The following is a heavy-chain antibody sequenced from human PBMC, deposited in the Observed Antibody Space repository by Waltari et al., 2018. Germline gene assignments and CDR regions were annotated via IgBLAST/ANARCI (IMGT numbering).Heavy chain of an antibody. D-gene: IGHD1-26*01. CDR1: GGTFSSYA. J-gene: IGHJ4*02. CDR3: ARDRERVVGAAHDY. CDR2: IIPIFGTA. V-gene: IGHV1-69*05. Sequence: QVQLVQSGAEVKKPGSSVKVSCKASGGTFSSYAISWVRQAPGQGLEWMGGIIPIFGTANYAQKFQGRVTMTRDTSTSTVYMELSSLRSEDTAVYYCARDRERVVGAAHDYWGQGTLVTVSS.